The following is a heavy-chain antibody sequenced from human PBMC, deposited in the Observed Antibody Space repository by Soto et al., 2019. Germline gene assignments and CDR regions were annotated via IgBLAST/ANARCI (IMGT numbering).Heavy chain of an antibody. D-gene: IGHD2-2*01. CDR1: GFTFSSYG. J-gene: IGHJ6*02. CDR2: ISYDGSNK. Sequence: GSLRLSCAASGFTFSSYGMHWVRQAPGKGLEWVAVISYDGSNKYYADSVKGRFTISRDNSKNTLYLQMNSLRAEDTAVYYCAKDLGGWGRDIVLVPAAMRAREEYYYYGMDVWGQGTTVTVSS. CDR3: AKDLGGWGRDIVLVPAAMRAREEYYYYGMDV. V-gene: IGHV3-30*18.